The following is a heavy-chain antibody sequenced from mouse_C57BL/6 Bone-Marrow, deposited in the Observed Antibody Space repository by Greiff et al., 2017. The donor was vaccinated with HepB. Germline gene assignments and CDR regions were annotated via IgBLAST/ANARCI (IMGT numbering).Heavy chain of an antibody. CDR3: ARTRGSPFAY. V-gene: IGHV1-26*01. CDR2: INPNNGGT. Sequence: VQLQQSGPELVKPGASVKISCKASGYTFTDYYMNWVKQSHGKSLEWIGDINPNNGGTSYNQKFKGKATLTVDKSSSTAYMELRSLTSEDSAVYYCARTRGSPFAYWGQGTLVTVSA. CDR1: GYTFTDYY. J-gene: IGHJ3*01. D-gene: IGHD1-1*01.